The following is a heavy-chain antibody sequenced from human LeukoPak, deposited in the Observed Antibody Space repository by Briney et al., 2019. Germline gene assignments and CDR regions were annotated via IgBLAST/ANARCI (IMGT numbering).Heavy chain of an antibody. D-gene: IGHD3-22*01. CDR2: ISAYNGNT. CDR3: AREVEYYDSSGYYFGAPQVVVDY. J-gene: IGHJ4*02. V-gene: IGHV1-18*01. Sequence: ASVKVSCKASGYTFTSYGISWVRQAPGQGLEWMGWISAYNGNTNYAQKLQGRVTMTTDTSTSTAYMELRGLRSDDTAVYYCAREVEYYDSSGYYFGAPQVVVDYWGQGTLVTVSS. CDR1: GYTFTSYG.